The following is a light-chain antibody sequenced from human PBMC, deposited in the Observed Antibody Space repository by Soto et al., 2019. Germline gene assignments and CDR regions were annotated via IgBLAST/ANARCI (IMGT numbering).Light chain of an antibody. J-gene: IGKJ1*01. CDR1: QGIIDY. CDR2: AAS. V-gene: IGKV1-27*01. Sequence: DIQMTQSPSSLSASVGDTVTITCRSSQGIIDYLAWYQQRPWKVPKLLIYAASTLQTGVPSRFSGSGAGTDFTLTISILQPEDVATSSFQKYDTAPQTFGQGTRVEIK. CDR3: QKYDTAPQT.